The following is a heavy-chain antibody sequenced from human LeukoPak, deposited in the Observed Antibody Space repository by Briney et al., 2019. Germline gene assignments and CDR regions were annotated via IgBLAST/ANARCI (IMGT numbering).Heavy chain of an antibody. Sequence: SGPTLVKPTQTLTLTCTFSGFSLSTSGVGVGWIRQPPGKALEWLALIYWDDDKRYSPSLKSRLTIAQDTSKNQVVLTMTNMDPVDTATYYCAHTTYFYDSSGYPRSFDIWGQGTMVTVSS. D-gene: IGHD3-22*01. CDR1: GFSLSTSGVG. J-gene: IGHJ3*02. V-gene: IGHV2-5*02. CDR3: AHTTYFYDSSGYPRSFDI. CDR2: IYWDDDK.